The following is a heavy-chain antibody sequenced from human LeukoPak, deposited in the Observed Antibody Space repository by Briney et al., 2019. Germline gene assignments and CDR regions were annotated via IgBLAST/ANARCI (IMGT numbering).Heavy chain of an antibody. V-gene: IGHV4-34*01. CDR3: ARDEVRGVFDY. D-gene: IGHD3-10*01. CDR2: INHSGST. J-gene: IGHJ4*02. Sequence: SETLSLTCAVYGGSFSGYYWSWIRQPPGKGLEWIGEINHSGSTNYNPSLKSRVTISVDTSKNRFSLKLSSVTAADTAVYYCARDEVRGVFDYWGQGTLVTVSS. CDR1: GGSFSGYY.